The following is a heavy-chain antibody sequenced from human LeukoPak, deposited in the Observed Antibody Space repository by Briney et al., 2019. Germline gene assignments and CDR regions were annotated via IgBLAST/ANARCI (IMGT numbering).Heavy chain of an antibody. CDR3: AKDLLSEIVESY. CDR1: GFTFSSYG. J-gene: IGHJ4*02. CDR2: IRYDGSNK. D-gene: IGHD3-22*01. V-gene: IGHV3-30*02. Sequence: GGSLRLSCAASGFTFSSYGMHWVRQAPGKGLEGVAFIRYDGSNKYYADSVKGRFTISRDNSKNTLYLQMNSLRAEDTAVYYCAKDLLSEIVESYWGQGTLVTVSS.